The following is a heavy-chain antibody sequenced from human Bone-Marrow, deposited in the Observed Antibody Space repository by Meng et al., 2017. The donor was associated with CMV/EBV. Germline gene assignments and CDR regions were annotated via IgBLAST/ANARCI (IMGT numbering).Heavy chain of an antibody. CDR3: ARTNDYGDYYPAFDI. D-gene: IGHD4-17*01. CDR1: GFTFSSYS. CDR2: ISSSSSTI. V-gene: IGHV3-48*01. J-gene: IGHJ3*02. Sequence: GESLKISCAASGFTFSSYSMNWVRQAPGKGLEWVSYISSSSSTIYYADSVKGRFTISRDNYKNTLYLQMNSLRAEDTAVYYCARTNDYGDYYPAFDIWGQGTRVTV.